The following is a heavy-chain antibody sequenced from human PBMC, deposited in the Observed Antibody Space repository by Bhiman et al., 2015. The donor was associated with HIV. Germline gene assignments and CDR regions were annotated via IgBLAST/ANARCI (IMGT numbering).Heavy chain of an antibody. CDR3: ARDKESVTMVRGPFDP. J-gene: IGHJ5*02. D-gene: IGHD3-10*01. Sequence: QVQLVESGGGVVQSGRSLRLSCAASGFTFSAYALHWVRQAPGKGLEWVAVISYGRDKDYADSVKGRFTISRDNSKNTLYLQMNSLRTEDTSLYYCARDKESVTMVRGPFDPWGQGTRVTVSS. CDR1: GFTFSAYA. V-gene: IGHV3-30*04. CDR2: ISYGRDK.